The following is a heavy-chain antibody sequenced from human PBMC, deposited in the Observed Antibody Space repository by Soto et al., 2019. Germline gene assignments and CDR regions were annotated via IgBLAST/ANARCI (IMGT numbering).Heavy chain of an antibody. CDR1: GYAXSGYG. Sequence: GXSXKVSCKASGYAXSGYGISLVRQAPGQGLEWIGWIRAYNGNSNYAQKFQDRVTMTTDSSTTTGYMELRNLISDDTAVYYCARVRGIHYYLSGMDVWAQATTVPVS. CDR2: IRAYNGNS. CDR3: ARVRGIHYYLSGMDV. J-gene: IGHJ6*02. V-gene: IGHV1-18*01. D-gene: IGHD2-21*01.